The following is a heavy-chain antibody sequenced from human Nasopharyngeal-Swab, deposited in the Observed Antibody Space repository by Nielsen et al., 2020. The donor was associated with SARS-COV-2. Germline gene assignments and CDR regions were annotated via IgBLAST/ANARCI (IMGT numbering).Heavy chain of an antibody. V-gene: IGHV1-8*03. D-gene: IGHD2-2*01. CDR3: ALPSAAYYYYGMDV. J-gene: IGHJ6*02. Sequence: QVSGPGLEWMGWMNPNSGNTGYAQKFQGRVTITRNTSISTAYMELSSLRSEDTAVYYCALPSAAYYYYGMDVWGQGTTVTVSS. CDR2: MNPNSGNT.